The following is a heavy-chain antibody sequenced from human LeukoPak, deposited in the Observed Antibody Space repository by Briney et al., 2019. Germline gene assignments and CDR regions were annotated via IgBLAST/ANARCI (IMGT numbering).Heavy chain of an antibody. CDR3: ARENYDILTGYYIDY. CDR2: IYTSGST. J-gene: IGHJ4*02. D-gene: IGHD3-9*01. CDR1: GGSISRYY. Sequence: SETLSLTCTVSGGSISRYYWSWIRQPAGKGLEWIGRIYTSGSTNYNPSLKSRVTMSVDTSKNQFSLKLSSVTAADTAVYYCARENYDILTGYYIDYWGQGTLVTVSS. V-gene: IGHV4-4*07.